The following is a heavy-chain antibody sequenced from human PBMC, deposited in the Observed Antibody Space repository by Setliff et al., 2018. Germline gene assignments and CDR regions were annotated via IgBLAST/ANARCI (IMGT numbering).Heavy chain of an antibody. CDR3: ARELRSPYWHLDS. CDR1: GGTFSSSG. J-gene: IGHJ5*01. V-gene: IGHV1-69*13. D-gene: IGHD3-16*01. Sequence: GASVKVSCKSSGGTFSSSGITWVRQAPGQGLQWLGRFIPILGATNYAQNFQGRVTITADESTSTGYMELRSLRSDDTAVYNCARELRSPYWHLDSWGQGTQVTVS. CDR2: FIPILGAT.